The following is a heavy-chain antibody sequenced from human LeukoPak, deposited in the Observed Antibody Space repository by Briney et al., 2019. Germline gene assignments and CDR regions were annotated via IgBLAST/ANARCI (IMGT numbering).Heavy chain of an antibody. J-gene: IGHJ4*02. V-gene: IGHV3-23*01. D-gene: IGHD2-15*01. CDR2: ISTSGGTT. CDR3: AKDRGDCRGGSGHFDY. Sequence: GGSLRLSCAASRFTFSRYGMSWVRQTPGKGLEWVSAISTSGGTTYYAASVKGRFTISRDNSKNTLSLQMSSLRAEDTAVYYCAKDRGDCRGGSGHFDYWGQGTLVTVSS. CDR1: RFTFSRYG.